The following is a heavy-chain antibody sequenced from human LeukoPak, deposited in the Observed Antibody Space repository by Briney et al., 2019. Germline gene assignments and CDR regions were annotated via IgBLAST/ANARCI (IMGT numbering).Heavy chain of an antibody. CDR3: GRDPNGDYIGAFDM. CDR2: IRGSGGGT. V-gene: IGHV3-23*01. J-gene: IGHJ3*02. D-gene: IGHD4-17*01. Sequence: PGGSLRLSCAASGFIFSNYALMWLRQSPGKGLELVSAIRGSGGGTFYADSVKGRFTISRDNSKNTLYLQMSGLRAEDTAVYYCGRDPNGDYIGAFDMWGRGTLVTVSS. CDR1: GFIFSNYA.